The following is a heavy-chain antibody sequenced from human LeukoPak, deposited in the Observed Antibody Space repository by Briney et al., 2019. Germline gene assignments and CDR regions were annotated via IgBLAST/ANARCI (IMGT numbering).Heavy chain of an antibody. CDR3: ASERNYGSGSYSNDY. CDR2: INHSGST. J-gene: IGHJ4*02. CDR1: GGSFSGYY. D-gene: IGHD3-10*01. V-gene: IGHV4-34*01. Sequence: SETLSLTCAVYGGSFSGYYWSWIRQPPGKGLEWIGEINHSGSTNYNPSLKSRVTISVDTSKNQFSLKLSSVTAADTAVYYCASERNYGSGSYSNDYWGQGTLVTVSS.